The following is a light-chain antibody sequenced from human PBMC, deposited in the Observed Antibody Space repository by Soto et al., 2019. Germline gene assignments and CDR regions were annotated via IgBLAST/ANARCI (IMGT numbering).Light chain of an antibody. CDR1: SGHSSYA. Sequence: QPVLTQSPSASASLGASVKLTCTLSSGHSSYAIAWHQQQPEKGPRYLMKIYSDGSHSRGDGIPDRFSGSSSGAERYLTISSLQSEDEADYYCPTWDNGFVIFGGGTKLTVL. CDR3: PTWDNGFVI. CDR2: IYSDGSH. J-gene: IGLJ2*01. V-gene: IGLV4-69*01.